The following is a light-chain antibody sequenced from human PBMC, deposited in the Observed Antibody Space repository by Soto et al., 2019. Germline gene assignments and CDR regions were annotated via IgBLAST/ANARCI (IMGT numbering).Light chain of an antibody. CDR3: QTWDTGIRV. Sequence: VLTQSPSASASLGASVKLTCTLSSGHSSYAIAWHQQQPEKGPRYLMKLNSDGSHNKGDGIPDRFSGSRSGAERYLTISSLQSEDEADYYCQTWDTGIRVFGGGTKLTVL. J-gene: IGLJ3*02. CDR2: LNSDGSH. CDR1: SGHSSYA. V-gene: IGLV4-69*01.